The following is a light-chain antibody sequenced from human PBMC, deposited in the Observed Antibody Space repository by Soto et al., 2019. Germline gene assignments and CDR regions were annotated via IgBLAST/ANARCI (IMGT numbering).Light chain of an antibody. Sequence: EIVLTRSPDTLSLSPGDRASLSCRASQSISSSHLAWYHQKPGQAPRLLIYGASTRAPGIPDRFSASGSGTDCTLTISRLEPEDFAVYYCQQHSASPRTFGQGTKLEIK. CDR2: GAS. J-gene: IGKJ2*01. CDR1: QSISSSH. V-gene: IGKV3-20*01. CDR3: QQHSASPRT.